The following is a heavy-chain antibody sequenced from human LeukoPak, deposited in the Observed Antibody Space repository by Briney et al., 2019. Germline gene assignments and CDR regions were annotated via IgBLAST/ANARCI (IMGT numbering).Heavy chain of an antibody. CDR3: AKGVGYCSGGSCQQFDY. CDR2: ISGSGGST. Sequence: GGPLRLSCAASGFTFSGYGMSWVRQAPGKGLKWVSAISGSGGSTYYADSVKGRITISRDNSKNTLYLQMNSLRAEDTAVYYCAKGVGYCSGGSCQQFDYWGQGTLVTASS. J-gene: IGHJ4*02. V-gene: IGHV3-23*01. D-gene: IGHD2-15*01. CDR1: GFTFSGYG.